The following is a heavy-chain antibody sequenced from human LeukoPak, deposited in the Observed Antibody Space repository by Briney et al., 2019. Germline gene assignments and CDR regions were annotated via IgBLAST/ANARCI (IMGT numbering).Heavy chain of an antibody. D-gene: IGHD3-22*01. J-gene: IGHJ4*02. V-gene: IGHV3-11*01. CDR2: VSNSGSTI. CDR3: AKDAYDSSGYHLDY. Sequence: GGSLRLSCAASGFTFSDEYMSWIRQAPGKGLEWISCVSNSGSTIYYADSVKGRFTISRDNVKNSLYLQMNSLRVEDTAVYYCAKDAYDSSGYHLDYWGQGTLVTVSS. CDR1: GFTFSDEY.